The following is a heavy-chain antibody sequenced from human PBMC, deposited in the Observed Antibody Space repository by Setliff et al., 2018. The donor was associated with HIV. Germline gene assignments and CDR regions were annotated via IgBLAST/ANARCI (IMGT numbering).Heavy chain of an antibody. CDR1: GYTFTSYA. J-gene: IGHJ6*03. V-gene: IGHV1-3*04. D-gene: IGHD3-10*01. Sequence: ASVKVSCKASGYTFTSYAIHWVRQAPGQRLEWMGWINTGQGNTKYSQEFQGRVTITRDTSATTAYMELSSLRSDDTAVYYCARAGRYRVRGVMGHYYYYYMDVWGKGTTVTVSS. CDR3: ARAGRYRVRGVMGHYYYYYMDV. CDR2: INTGQGNT.